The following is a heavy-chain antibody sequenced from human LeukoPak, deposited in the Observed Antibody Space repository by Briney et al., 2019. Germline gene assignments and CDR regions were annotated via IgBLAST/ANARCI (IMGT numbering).Heavy chain of an antibody. V-gene: IGHV4-4*07. CDR1: GVSFGGHY. J-gene: IGHJ6*03. Sequence: SETLSLTCTVSGVSFGGHYWTWLRQPAGGGLEFIGRVYITGPTNYNASLQGRVTMSVDTSKSQFSLNLTSVTAADTAVYYCARAHTPLRSDYYYYLDVWGKGTTVTVS. CDR2: VYITGPT. CDR3: ARAHTPLRSDYYYYLDV. D-gene: IGHD5-18*01.